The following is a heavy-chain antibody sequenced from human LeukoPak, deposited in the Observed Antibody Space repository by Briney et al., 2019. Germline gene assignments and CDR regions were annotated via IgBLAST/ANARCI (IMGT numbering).Heavy chain of an antibody. D-gene: IGHD4-23*01. CDR2: IFHSGSS. Sequence: SETLSLTCSVSGGSMSSYYWTWIRQPPGKGLEWIGYIFHSGSSNYNPSLKSRVTISVDTSKNQFSLKLSSVTAADTAVYHCARGLLNYYGGNSSFDYWGQGTLVTVSS. J-gene: IGHJ4*02. V-gene: IGHV4-59*12. CDR3: ARGLLNYYGGNSSFDY. CDR1: GGSMSSYY.